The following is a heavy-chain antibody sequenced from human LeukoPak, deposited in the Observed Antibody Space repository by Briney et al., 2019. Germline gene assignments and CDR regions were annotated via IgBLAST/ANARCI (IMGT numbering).Heavy chain of an antibody. Sequence: GGSLRLSCAASGFTFSSYSMNWVRQAPGEGLEWVSYISSSTNTIYYADSVKGRFTISRDNAKNSLYLQMNSLRAEDTAVYYCARDFKYYYGSGSYYNLAFDIWGQGTMVTVSS. CDR2: ISSSTNTI. D-gene: IGHD3-10*01. CDR1: GFTFSSYS. V-gene: IGHV3-48*01. CDR3: ARDFKYYYGSGSYYNLAFDI. J-gene: IGHJ3*02.